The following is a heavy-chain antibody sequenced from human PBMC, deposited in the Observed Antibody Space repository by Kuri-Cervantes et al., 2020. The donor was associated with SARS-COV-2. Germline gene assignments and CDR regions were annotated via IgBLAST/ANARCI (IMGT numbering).Heavy chain of an antibody. CDR3: ARDHYDSSGYAFDI. J-gene: IGHJ3*02. V-gene: IGHV4-61*01. Sequence: SETLSLTCTVSGGSVSSGSYYWSWIRQPPGKGLEWIGYIYYSGSTNYNPSLKSRVTIPVDTSKNQFSLKLSSVTAADTAVYYCARDHYDSSGYAFDIWGQGTMVTVSS. CDR1: GGSVSSGSYY. D-gene: IGHD3-22*01. CDR2: IYYSGST.